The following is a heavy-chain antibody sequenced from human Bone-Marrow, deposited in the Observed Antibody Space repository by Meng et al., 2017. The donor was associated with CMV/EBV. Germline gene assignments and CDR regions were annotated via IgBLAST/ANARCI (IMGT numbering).Heavy chain of an antibody. V-gene: IGHV4-30-4*08. CDR2: IYHSGTI. CDR3: ASLGLRGNSFDF. J-gene: IGHJ4*02. D-gene: IGHD3-10*01. Sequence: TVSGGSISSGDYFWNWIRQPPGKGLEWIGYIYHSGTIYYKPSLRSRITISVDTSKNQFSLNLTSVTAADTAVYYCASLGLRGNSFDFWGQGSLVTVSS. CDR1: GGSISSGDYF.